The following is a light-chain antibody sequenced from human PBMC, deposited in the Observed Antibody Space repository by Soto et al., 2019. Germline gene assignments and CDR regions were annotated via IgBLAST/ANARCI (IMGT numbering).Light chain of an antibody. V-gene: IGKV3-15*01. J-gene: IGKJ1*01. CDR1: QSFRSN. CDR2: GAS. CDR3: QQYNNWTRT. Sequence: EILMTESPATLSVSPGERATLSCRASQSFRSNLDWYQQKPGQAPRLLIYGASTRATGIPARFSGSGSGTEFTLTISSLKYEDFAVYYCQQYNNWTRTFGHGTKVDIK.